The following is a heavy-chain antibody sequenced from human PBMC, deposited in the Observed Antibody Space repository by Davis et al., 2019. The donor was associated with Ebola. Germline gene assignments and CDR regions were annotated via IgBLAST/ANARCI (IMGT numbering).Heavy chain of an antibody. J-gene: IGHJ5*01. CDR3: AREAGATTRIYDS. V-gene: IGHV1-18*01. CDR1: RYNFTSYG. D-gene: IGHD1-26*01. Sequence: ASVKVSCKASRYNFTSYGISWVRQAPGQGLEWMGWISAYNGNTNYAQKLQCRVTMTTDTSRSTAYMELRSLRSDDTAVYYCAREAGATTRIYDSWGQGTLVTVSS. CDR2: ISAYNGNT.